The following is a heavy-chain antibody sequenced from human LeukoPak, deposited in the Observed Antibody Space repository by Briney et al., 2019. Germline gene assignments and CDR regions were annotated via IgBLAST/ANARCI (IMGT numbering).Heavy chain of an antibody. CDR3: AKDTSDYGGNWSFDY. D-gene: IGHD4-23*01. V-gene: IGHV3-30*18. CDR2: ISYDGSNK. J-gene: IGHJ4*02. Sequence: GGSLRLSCAASGFTFSSYGMHWVRQAPGKGLEWVAVISYDGSNKYYADSVKGRFTISRDNSKNTLYLQMSSLRAEDTAVYYCAKDTSDYGGNWSFDYWGQGTLVTVS. CDR1: GFTFSSYG.